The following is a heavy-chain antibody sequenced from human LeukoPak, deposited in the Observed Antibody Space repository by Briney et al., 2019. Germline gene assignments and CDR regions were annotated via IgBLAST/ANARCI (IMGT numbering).Heavy chain of an antibody. CDR2: IKFDGSEE. CDR1: GFNFKSYW. CDR3: ARSSLDYDSSAYYFDY. Sequence: GGSLRLSCEASGFNFKSYWMSWVRQAPGRGLDWVANIKFDGSEEIYVDSVKGRFTISRDNAKNSLYLQMNSLRAEDTAVYYCARSSLDYDSSAYYFDYWGQGTLVTVSS. V-gene: IGHV3-7*01. J-gene: IGHJ4*02. D-gene: IGHD3-22*01.